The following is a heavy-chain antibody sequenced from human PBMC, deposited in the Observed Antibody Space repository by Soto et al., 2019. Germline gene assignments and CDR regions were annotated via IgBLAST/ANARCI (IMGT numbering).Heavy chain of an antibody. CDR1: GYTLTELS. CDR2: FDPEDGET. CDR3: ATVGLASGGNPGPAFDI. D-gene: IGHD3-10*01. J-gene: IGHJ3*02. Sequence: ASVKVSCKVSGYTLTELSMHWVRQAPGKGLEWMGGFDPEDGETIYAQKFQGRVTMTEDTSTDTAYMELSSLRSEDTAVYYCATVGLASGGNPGPAFDIWGQGTMVTVS. V-gene: IGHV1-24*01.